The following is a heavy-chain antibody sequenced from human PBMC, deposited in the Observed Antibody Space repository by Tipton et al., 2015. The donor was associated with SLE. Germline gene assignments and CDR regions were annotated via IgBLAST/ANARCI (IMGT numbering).Heavy chain of an antibody. Sequence: QVQLVQSGSELKKPGASVQVSCKAFGYTFTDYAINWVRQAPGQGLEWMGWINTNTGNPTYAQGFTGRFVLSLDTAVSTAYPQISSLKAEDTAIYYCARRVGLHAFDMWGQGTKVTVSS. D-gene: IGHD1-26*01. CDR1: GYTFTDYA. CDR2: INTNTGNP. CDR3: ARRVGLHAFDM. V-gene: IGHV7-4-1*02. J-gene: IGHJ3*02.